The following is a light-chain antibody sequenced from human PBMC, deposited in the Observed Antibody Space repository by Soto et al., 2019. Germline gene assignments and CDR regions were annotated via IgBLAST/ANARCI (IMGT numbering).Light chain of an antibody. CDR1: HSINSW. V-gene: IGKV1-5*01. CDR2: DAS. Sequence: DIQITQTPSTPSASVGDRVTITCRASHSINSWLAWYQQKPGKAPKLLIYDASSLERGVPSRFSGSGSGTEFTLTISSLQPDDFATYYCQQYNDYSRTFGQGTKVDIK. CDR3: QQYNDYSRT. J-gene: IGKJ1*01.